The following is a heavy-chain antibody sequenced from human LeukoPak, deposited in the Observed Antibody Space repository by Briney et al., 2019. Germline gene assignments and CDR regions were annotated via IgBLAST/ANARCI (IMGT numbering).Heavy chain of an antibody. V-gene: IGHV3-9*01. J-gene: IGHJ4*02. CDR2: ISWNSGSI. CDR1: GFTFDDYA. D-gene: IGHD6-19*01. CDR3: AKGDPIAVAGMFDY. Sequence: GGSLRLSCAASGFTFDDYAMHWVRQAPGKGLEWVSGISWNSGSIGYADSVKGRFTISRDNAKNSLYLQMNSLRAEDTALYYCAKGDPIAVAGMFDYWGQGTLVIVSS.